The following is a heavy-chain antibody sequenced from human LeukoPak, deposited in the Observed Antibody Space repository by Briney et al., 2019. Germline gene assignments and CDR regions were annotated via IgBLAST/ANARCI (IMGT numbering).Heavy chain of an antibody. CDR2: ISAYNGNT. V-gene: IGHV1-18*01. D-gene: IGHD4-17*01. J-gene: IGHJ4*02. CDR1: GYTFTSYG. CDR3: ARVRDDYGDSYYFDY. Sequence: GASVEVSCKASGYTFTSYGISWVRQAPGQGLEWMGWISAYNGNTNYAQKLQGRVTMTTDTSTSTAYMELRSLRSDDTAVYYCARVRDDYGDSYYFDYWGQGTLVTVSS.